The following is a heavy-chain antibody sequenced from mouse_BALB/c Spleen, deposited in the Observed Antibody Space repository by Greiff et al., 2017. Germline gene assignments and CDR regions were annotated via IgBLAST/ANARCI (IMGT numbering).Heavy chain of an antibody. Sequence: VQLQQPGAELVKPGASVKLSCKASGYTFTSYWMHWVKQRPGQGLEWIGEINPSNGRTNYNEKFKSKATLTVDKSSSTAYMQLSSLTSEDSAVYYCARTTVPPFDYWGQGTTLTVSS. D-gene: IGHD1-1*01. CDR3: ARTTVPPFDY. CDR1: GYTFTSYW. CDR2: INPSNGRT. J-gene: IGHJ2*01. V-gene: IGHV1S81*02.